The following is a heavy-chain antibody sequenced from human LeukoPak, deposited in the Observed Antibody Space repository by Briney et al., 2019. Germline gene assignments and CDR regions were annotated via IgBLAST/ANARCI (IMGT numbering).Heavy chain of an antibody. CDR3: ARDLGYYDRV. J-gene: IGHJ4*02. V-gene: IGHV4-31*11. Sequence: SETLSLTCGVSGGSITTTNYWSWVRQHPGKGLEWIGYIYYSGSTYYNPSLKSRVTISVDTSKNQFSLKLSSVTAADTAVYYCARDLGYYDRVWGQGTLVTVSS. D-gene: IGHD3-22*01. CDR2: IYYSGST. CDR1: GGSITTTNY.